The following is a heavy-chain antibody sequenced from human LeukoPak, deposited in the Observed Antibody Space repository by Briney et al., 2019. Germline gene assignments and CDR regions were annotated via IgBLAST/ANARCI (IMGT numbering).Heavy chain of an antibody. J-gene: IGHJ3*02. Sequence: GGSLRLSCAASGFTFSSYAMHWVRQAPGKGLEWVAVISYDGSNKYYADSVKGRFTISRDNSKNTLYLQMNSLRAEDTAVYYSAKDTGSPADAITMEDNAFDIWGQGTMVAVSS. CDR3: AKDTGSPADAITMEDNAFDI. V-gene: IGHV3-30-3*01. D-gene: IGHD3-3*01. CDR2: ISYDGSNK. CDR1: GFTFSSYA.